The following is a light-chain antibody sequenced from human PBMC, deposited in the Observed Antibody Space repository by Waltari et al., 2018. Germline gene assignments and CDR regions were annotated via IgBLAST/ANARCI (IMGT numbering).Light chain of an antibody. V-gene: IGLV2-14*03. J-gene: IGLJ3*02. CDR2: DVT. CDR1: SRYIGRYYY. CDR3: TSYTRKHTWV. Sequence: QSALTQPASVSGSPGQSITISCSGTSRYIGRYYYVSWYQQYPGIAPKLIIYDVTNRPSGVSNRFSGSKSGYTASLTISGLQAADEAHYYCTSYTRKHTWVFGGGTKVTVL.